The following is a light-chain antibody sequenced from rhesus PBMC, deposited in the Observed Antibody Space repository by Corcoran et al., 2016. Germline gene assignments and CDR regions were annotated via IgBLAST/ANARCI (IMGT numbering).Light chain of an antibody. Sequence: DIQMTQSPSSLSASVGDTVTITCRASRSFSSSLAWYQQKPGKAPNLLIYSASSLQSGVPSRFSGIKSGTDFTLTISSLQPEDIASYYCQQYYSYPWTFGQGTKVEIK. V-gene: IGKV1-46*01. CDR3: QQYYSYPWT. CDR1: RSFSSS. J-gene: IGKJ1*01. CDR2: SAS.